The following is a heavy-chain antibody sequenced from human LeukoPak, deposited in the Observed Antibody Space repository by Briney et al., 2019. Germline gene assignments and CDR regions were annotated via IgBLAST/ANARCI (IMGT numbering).Heavy chain of an antibody. Sequence: SVKVSCKASGGTFSSYVISWVRQAPGQGLEWMGGIIPFYGTANYAQKFQGRVTITADKYTSTAYMELSSLRSEDTAVYCCATSLTGYQKIDYWGQGTLVTVSS. D-gene: IGHD3-9*01. V-gene: IGHV1-69*06. CDR2: IIPFYGTA. CDR1: GGTFSSYV. J-gene: IGHJ4*02. CDR3: ATSLTGYQKIDY.